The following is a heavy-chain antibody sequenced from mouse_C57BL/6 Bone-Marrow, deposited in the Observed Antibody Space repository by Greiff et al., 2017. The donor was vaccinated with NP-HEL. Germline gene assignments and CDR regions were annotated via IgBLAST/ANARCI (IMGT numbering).Heavy chain of an antibody. J-gene: IGHJ3*01. CDR3: ANLCGSAY. D-gene: IGHD6-1*01. Sequence: VHLVESGPGLVQPSQTLSITCTVSGFSLTSYGVHWVRQSPGKGLEWLGEICRGGSTDYNAAFMSRLSITKDNSNSQVFIKMNSLQADDTAIYYCANLCGSAYWGQGTLVTVSA. CDR2: ICRGGST. CDR1: GFSLTSYG. V-gene: IGHV2-5*01.